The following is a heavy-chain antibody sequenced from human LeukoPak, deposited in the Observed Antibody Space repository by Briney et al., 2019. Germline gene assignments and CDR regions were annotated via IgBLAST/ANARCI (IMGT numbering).Heavy chain of an antibody. CDR3: ARANSGGSCLDY. CDR2: IYYSGST. D-gene: IGHD2-15*01. V-gene: IGHV4-31*03. CDR1: GGSISSGGYY. Sequence: SQTLSLTCTVSGGSISSGGYYWSWIRQHPGKGLEWIGYIYYSGSTYYNPSLKSRVTMSVDTSKNQFSLKLSSVTAADTAVYYCARANSGGSCLDYWGQGTLVTVSS. J-gene: IGHJ4*02.